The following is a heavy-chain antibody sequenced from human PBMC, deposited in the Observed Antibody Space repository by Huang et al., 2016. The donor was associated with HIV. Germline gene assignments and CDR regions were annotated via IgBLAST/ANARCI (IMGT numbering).Heavy chain of an antibody. CDR1: GGSITSSSYY. CDR3: ARHFSYYDSSGYTPWDAFDI. Sequence: QLQLQGSGPGLVKPSETLSLTCTVSGGSITSSSYYWGWIRQPPGKGLEWVGSIYYRGSTDYNPSLKSRVTVSVDTSKNQFSLKLSSGTAADTAVYYCARHFSYYDSSGYTPWDAFDIWGQGTMVTVSS. V-gene: IGHV4-39*01. D-gene: IGHD3-22*01. J-gene: IGHJ3*02. CDR2: IYYRGST.